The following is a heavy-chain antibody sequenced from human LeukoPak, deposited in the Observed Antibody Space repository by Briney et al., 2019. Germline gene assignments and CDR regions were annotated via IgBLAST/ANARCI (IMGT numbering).Heavy chain of an antibody. Sequence: PGASLRLSCVASGFRVSSNYMSCVRRAPRKGLEWVSLLYTDGTTYYASSVEGRFTISRDDSRNTIYLHMNSLRADDTAVYYCARGGVYYWNPRYWGQGTLVTVSS. J-gene: IGHJ4*02. CDR2: LYTDGTT. CDR3: ARGGVYYWNPRY. V-gene: IGHV3-53*01. CDR1: GFRVSSNY. D-gene: IGHD1-20*01.